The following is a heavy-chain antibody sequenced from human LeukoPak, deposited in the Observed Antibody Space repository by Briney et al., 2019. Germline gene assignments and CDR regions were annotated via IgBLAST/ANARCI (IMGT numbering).Heavy chain of an antibody. CDR1: GYSFTTYW. CDR3: ARHDSSWSPRYYYYMDV. J-gene: IGHJ6*03. Sequence: GESLKISCKGSGYSFTTYWIGWVRQMPGKGLEWMGIIYPGDSDTRYSPSFQGQVTISADKSISTAYLQWSSLKASDTAMYYCARHDSSWSPRYYYYMDVWGKGTTVTVSS. V-gene: IGHV5-51*01. CDR2: IYPGDSDT. D-gene: IGHD6-13*01.